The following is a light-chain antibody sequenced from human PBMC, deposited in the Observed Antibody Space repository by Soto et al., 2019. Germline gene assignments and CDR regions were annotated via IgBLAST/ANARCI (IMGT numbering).Light chain of an antibody. CDR1: QNVYNN. J-gene: IGKJ4*01. CDR3: QQCRNWPLT. CDR2: DAS. V-gene: IGKV3-15*01. Sequence: EIVMTQSPATLSVSPGEGATLSCKASQNVYNNLAWYQQRPGQPPRLLIYDASNRATGISARFSGSGYGTEFNLTISSLQSEDFAVYFCQQCRNWPLTFGGGTKVEIK.